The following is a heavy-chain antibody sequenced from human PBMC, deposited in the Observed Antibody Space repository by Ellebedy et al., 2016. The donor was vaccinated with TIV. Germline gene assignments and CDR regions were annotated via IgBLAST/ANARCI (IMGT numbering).Heavy chain of an antibody. CDR2: ISSSSSTI. Sequence: GESLKISXAASGFTFSSYSMNWVRQAPGKGLEWVSSISSSSSTIYHADSVKGRFTISRDNAKNSLYLQMNSLRAEDTAVYYCARDQDYGSGSPWWGQGTLVTVSS. V-gene: IGHV3-48*04. J-gene: IGHJ4*02. CDR3: ARDQDYGSGSPW. CDR1: GFTFSSYS. D-gene: IGHD3-10*01.